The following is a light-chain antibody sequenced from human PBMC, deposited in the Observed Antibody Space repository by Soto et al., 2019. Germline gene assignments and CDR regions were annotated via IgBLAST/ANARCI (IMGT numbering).Light chain of an antibody. Sequence: SVLTQPASVSGSPGQSITISFTGTSSDVGSYNLVSWYQQHPGKAPKLMIYEGSKRPSGVSNRFSGSKSGNTASLTISGLQAEDEADYYCCSYAGSSTPYVFGTGTKVTVL. J-gene: IGLJ1*01. CDR1: SSDVGSYNL. CDR2: EGS. V-gene: IGLV2-23*01. CDR3: CSYAGSSTPYV.